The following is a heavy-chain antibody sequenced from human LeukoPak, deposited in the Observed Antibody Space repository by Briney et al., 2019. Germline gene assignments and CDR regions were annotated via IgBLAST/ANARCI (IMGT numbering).Heavy chain of an antibody. J-gene: IGHJ4*02. CDR3: ARGPYYDSSGYYYGTFYFDY. D-gene: IGHD3-22*01. CDR1: GGSFSGYY. CDR2: IYTSGST. Sequence: SETLSLTCAVYGGSFSGYYWSWIRQPAGKGLEWIGRIYTSGSTNYNPSLKSRVTMSVDTSKNQFSLKLSSVTAADTAVYYCARGPYYDSSGYYYGTFYFDYWGQGTLVTVSS. V-gene: IGHV4-59*10.